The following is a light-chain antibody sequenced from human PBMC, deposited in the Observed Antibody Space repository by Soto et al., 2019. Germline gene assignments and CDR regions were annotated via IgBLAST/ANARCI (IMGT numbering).Light chain of an antibody. Sequence: DIHMTQSPSTLSASVGYRVTITCRASQSISSWLAWYQQKPGKAPKLLIYDASSLESGVPSRFSGSGYGTEFNLTISSLETEDFAVYYCQHRFNWPWTFGQGTKVDIK. V-gene: IGKV1-5*01. CDR2: DAS. J-gene: IGKJ1*01. CDR1: QSISSW. CDR3: QHRFNWPWT.